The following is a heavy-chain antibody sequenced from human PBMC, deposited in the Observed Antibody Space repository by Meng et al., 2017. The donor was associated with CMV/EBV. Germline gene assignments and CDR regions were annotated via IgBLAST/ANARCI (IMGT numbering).Heavy chain of an antibody. CDR2: IYSGGSST. V-gene: IGHV3-23*03. Sequence: GGSLRPSCAASGFTFSSYAMSWVRQAPGKGLEWVSVIYSGGSSTYYADSVKGRFTISRDNSKNTLYLQMNSLRAEDTAVYYCAKGGSLRYFDWYPVDYWGQGTLVTVSS. D-gene: IGHD3-9*01. CDR1: GFTFSSYA. CDR3: AKGGSLRYFDWYPVDY. J-gene: IGHJ4*02.